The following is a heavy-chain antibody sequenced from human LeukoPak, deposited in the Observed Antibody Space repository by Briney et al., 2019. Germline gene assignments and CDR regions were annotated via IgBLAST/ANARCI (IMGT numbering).Heavy chain of an antibody. CDR1: GYTFTGYY. Sequence: ASVKVSCKASGYTFTGYYMHWVRQAPGQGLEWMGRINPNGGGTNYAQKFQGRVTMTRDTSISTAYMELSRPRSDDTAVYYCARDRLIVGAYFDYWGQGTLVTVSS. D-gene: IGHD1-26*01. J-gene: IGHJ4*02. CDR3: ARDRLIVGAYFDY. CDR2: INPNGGGT. V-gene: IGHV1-2*06.